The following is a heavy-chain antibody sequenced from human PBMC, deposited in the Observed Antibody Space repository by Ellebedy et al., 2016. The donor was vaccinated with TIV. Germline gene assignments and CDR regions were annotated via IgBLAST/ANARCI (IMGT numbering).Heavy chain of an antibody. J-gene: IGHJ4*02. D-gene: IGHD2-21*02. CDR3: ARGMVTATHNYFDY. V-gene: IGHV4-59*13. Sequence: SETLSLTXTVSGGSISRYYWSWIRQPPGKGLEWIGYIYYSGSTNYNPSLKSRVTISVDTSKNQFSLKLSSVTAADTAVYYCARGMVTATHNYFDYWGQGTLVTVSS. CDR2: IYYSGST. CDR1: GGSISRYY.